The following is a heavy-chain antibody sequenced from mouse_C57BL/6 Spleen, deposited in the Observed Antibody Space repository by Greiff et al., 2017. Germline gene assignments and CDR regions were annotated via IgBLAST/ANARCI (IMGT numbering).Heavy chain of an antibody. CDR2: IWRGGST. J-gene: IGHJ4*01. Sequence: QVQLKESGPGLVQPSQSLSITCTVSGFSLTSYGVHWVRQSPGKGLEWLGVIWRGGSTDYNAAFMSRLSITKDNSKSQVFFKMNSLQADDTAIYYCAGIYYYGSTYAMDYWGQGTSVTVSS. CDR3: AGIYYYGSTYAMDY. CDR1: GFSLTSYG. V-gene: IGHV2-5*01. D-gene: IGHD1-1*01.